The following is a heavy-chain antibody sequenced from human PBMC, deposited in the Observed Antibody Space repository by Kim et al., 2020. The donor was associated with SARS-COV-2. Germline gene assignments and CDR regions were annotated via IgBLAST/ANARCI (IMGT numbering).Heavy chain of an antibody. CDR3: ATVGVVAARFDP. Sequence: SETLSLTCTASGGSISSSSYNWGWIRQPPGKGLEWIGNIYYSGSTYYNPSLKSRVTISVDTSKNQFSLKLSSVTAADTAVYYCATVGVVAARFDPWGHGT. J-gene: IGHJ5*02. CDR1: GGSISSSSYN. CDR2: IYYSGST. V-gene: IGHV4-39*01. D-gene: IGHD2-15*01.